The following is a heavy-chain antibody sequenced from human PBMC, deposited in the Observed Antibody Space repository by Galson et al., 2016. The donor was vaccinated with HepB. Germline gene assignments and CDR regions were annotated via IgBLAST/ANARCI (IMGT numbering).Heavy chain of an antibody. V-gene: IGHV3-48*02. D-gene: IGHD2-15*01. J-gene: IGHJ3*02. Sequence: SLRLSCAASGLIFRSYSMSWVRQAPGKGLEWVSYISSTSSTIFYADSVKGRFTISRDIAKNLLDLQMNSLRDEDTAVCYRARDQGTYCSGGNCYGSGALDIWGQGTMVTVSS. CDR2: ISSTSSTI. CDR1: GLIFRSYS. CDR3: ARDQGTYCSGGNCYGSGALDI.